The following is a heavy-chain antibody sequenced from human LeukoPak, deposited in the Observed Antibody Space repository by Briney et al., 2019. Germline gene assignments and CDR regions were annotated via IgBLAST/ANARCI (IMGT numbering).Heavy chain of an antibody. CDR1: GGTFSSYA. Sequence: ASVKVSCKASGGTFSSYAISWVRQAPGQGLHWMGLVNPSTGGTTYAQKFQGGVSMTRDTSTSILYMELSSLRFEDTAVYYCARPYDRSGYDAFDIWGQGTMVTVSS. D-gene: IGHD3-22*01. CDR2: VNPSTGGT. CDR3: ARPYDRSGYDAFDI. V-gene: IGHV1-46*01. J-gene: IGHJ3*02.